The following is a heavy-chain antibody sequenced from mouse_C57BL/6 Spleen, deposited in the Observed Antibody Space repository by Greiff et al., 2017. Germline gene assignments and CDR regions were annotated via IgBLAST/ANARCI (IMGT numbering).Heavy chain of an antibody. J-gene: IGHJ2*01. D-gene: IGHD2-1*01. CDR2: ISSGGSYT. CDR3: ARLGYYGNYNYFDY. CDR1: GFTFSSYG. V-gene: IGHV5-6*01. Sequence: EVKLVESGGDLVKPGGSLKLSCAASGFTFSSYGMSWVRQTPDKRLEWVATISSGGSYTYYPDSVKGRFTISRDNAKNTLYLQMSSLKSEDTAMYYCARLGYYGNYNYFDYWGQGTTLTVSS.